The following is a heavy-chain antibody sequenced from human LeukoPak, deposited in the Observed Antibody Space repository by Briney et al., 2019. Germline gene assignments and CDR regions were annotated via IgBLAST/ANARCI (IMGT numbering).Heavy chain of an antibody. CDR3: ARARSYMYYFDY. Sequence: GGSLRLSCAASGFTFSSYAMHWVRQAPGKGLEWVAVISYDGSNKYYADSVKGRLTISRDNSKNTLYLQMNSLRAEDTAVYYCARARSYMYYFDYWGQGTLVTVSS. V-gene: IGHV3-30-3*01. CDR1: GFTFSSYA. CDR2: ISYDGSNK. J-gene: IGHJ4*02.